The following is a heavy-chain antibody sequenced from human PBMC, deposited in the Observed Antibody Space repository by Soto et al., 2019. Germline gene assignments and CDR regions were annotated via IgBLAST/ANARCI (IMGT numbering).Heavy chain of an antibody. CDR1: GYSFTNYW. Sequence: GESLKISCKGSGYSFTNYWISWVRQMPGKGLEWMGRIDPSDSYTNYSPSFQGHVTISADKSISTAYLQWSSLKASDTAMYYCATTTGPVLRYFDWLLYWGQVTLVTVSS. CDR3: ATTTGPVLRYFDWLLY. CDR2: IDPSDSYT. J-gene: IGHJ4*02. D-gene: IGHD3-9*01. V-gene: IGHV5-10-1*01.